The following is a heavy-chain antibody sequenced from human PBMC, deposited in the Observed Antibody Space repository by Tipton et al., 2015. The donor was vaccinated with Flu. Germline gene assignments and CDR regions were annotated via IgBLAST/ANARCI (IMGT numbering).Heavy chain of an antibody. CDR1: GGSISSSSYY. J-gene: IGHJ4*02. D-gene: IGHD3/OR15-3a*01. CDR2: IYYSGST. V-gene: IGHV4-39*07. CDR3: ARDSPDWGFDY. Sequence: TLSLTCTVSGGSISSSSYYWGWIRQPPGKGLEWIGSIYYSGSTYYNPSLKSRVTISVDTSKNQFSLKLSSVTAADTAVYDCARDSPDWGFDYWGQGTLVTVSS.